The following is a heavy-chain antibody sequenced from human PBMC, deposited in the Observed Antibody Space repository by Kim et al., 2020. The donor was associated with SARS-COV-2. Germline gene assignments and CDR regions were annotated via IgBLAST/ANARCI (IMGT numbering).Heavy chain of an antibody. D-gene: IGHD2-15*01. CDR1: GGTFSSYA. J-gene: IGHJ6*02. V-gene: IGHV1-69*13. CDR3: AGGDVVVGGAATSEGYYHYSLDV. CDR2: IIPIFGTA. Sequence: SVKVSCKASGGTFSSYAISWVRQAPGQGLEWMGGIIPIFGTANYAQKFQGRVTITADESTSTAYMELSSLRSEDTAVYYCAGGDVVVGGAATSEGYYHYSLDVWCQGTTVTVSS.